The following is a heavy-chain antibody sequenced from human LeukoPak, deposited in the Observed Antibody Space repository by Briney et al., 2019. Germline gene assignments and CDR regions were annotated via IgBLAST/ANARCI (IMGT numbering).Heavy chain of an antibody. Sequence: GGSLRLSCAASGFTFDDYAMHWVRQAPGKGLEWVSGISWNSGSIGYADSVEGRFTISRDNAKNSLYLQMNSLRAEDTALYYCAKGLFGVVIRGDYFDYWGQGTLVTVSS. J-gene: IGHJ4*02. V-gene: IGHV3-9*01. CDR3: AKGLFGVVIRGDYFDY. CDR1: GFTFDDYA. D-gene: IGHD3-3*01. CDR2: ISWNSGSI.